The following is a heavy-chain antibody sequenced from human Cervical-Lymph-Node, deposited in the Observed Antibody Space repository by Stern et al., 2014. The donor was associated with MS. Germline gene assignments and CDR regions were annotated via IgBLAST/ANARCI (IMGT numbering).Heavy chain of an antibody. J-gene: IGHJ6*02. CDR1: GFTFSRYA. Sequence: VQLEESGGGVVQPGRSLRLSCAASGFTFSRYAMHWVRQAPGKGLEWVAVISYDGSNKYYADSVKGRFTISRDNSKNTLYLQMNSLRAEDTAVYYCARDVGGYVGYYYYGMDVWGQGTTVTVSS. CDR3: ARDVGGYVGYYYYGMDV. CDR2: ISYDGSNK. V-gene: IGHV3-30*01. D-gene: IGHD5-12*01.